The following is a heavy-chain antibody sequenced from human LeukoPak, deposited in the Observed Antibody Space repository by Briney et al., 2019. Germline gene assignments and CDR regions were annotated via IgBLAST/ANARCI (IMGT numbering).Heavy chain of an antibody. Sequence: SVKVSCKASGGTFSSYAISWVRQAPGQGLEWMGGIIPIFGTANYAQKFQGRVTITADESTSTAYMELSSLRSEDTAVYYCARDGEQLVLHYYYYGMDVWGQGTTVTVSS. CDR1: GGTFSSYA. J-gene: IGHJ6*02. V-gene: IGHV1-69*01. CDR3: ARDGEQLVLHYYYYGMDV. CDR2: IIPIFGTA. D-gene: IGHD6-13*01.